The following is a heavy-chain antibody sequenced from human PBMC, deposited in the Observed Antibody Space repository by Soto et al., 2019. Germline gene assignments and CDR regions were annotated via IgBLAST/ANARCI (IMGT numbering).Heavy chain of an antibody. J-gene: IGHJ6*02. CDR1: GFTFSSYA. V-gene: IGHV3-30-3*01. CDR3: ARAGYGDYVDYYYGKDV. D-gene: IGHD4-17*01. Sequence: QVQLVESGGGVVQPGKSLRLSCAASGFTFSSYAMHWVRQAPGKGLEWVAVISYDGSNKYYADSVKGRFTISRDNSKNXXYLQMNSLRAEDTAVYYCARAGYGDYVDYYYGKDVWGQGTTVTVSS. CDR2: ISYDGSNK.